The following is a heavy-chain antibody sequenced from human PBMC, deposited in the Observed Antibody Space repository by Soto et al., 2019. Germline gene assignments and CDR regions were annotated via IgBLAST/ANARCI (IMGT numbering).Heavy chain of an antibody. J-gene: IGHJ6*02. CDR2: ISAYNGNT. CDR1: GYTFTSYG. Sequence: ALVKVSCKASGYTFTSYGISWVRQAPGQGLEWMGWISAYNGNTNYAQKLQGRVTMTTDTSTSTAYMELRSLRSDDTAVYYCARVADYVWGSYRSYGMDVWGQGTTVTVSS. CDR3: ARVADYVWGSYRSYGMDV. D-gene: IGHD3-16*02. V-gene: IGHV1-18*04.